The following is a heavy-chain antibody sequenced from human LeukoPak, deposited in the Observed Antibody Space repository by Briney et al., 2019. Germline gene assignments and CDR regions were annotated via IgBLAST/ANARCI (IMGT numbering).Heavy chain of an antibody. CDR1: GLTFSSHW. CDR2: ISGSGGST. V-gene: IGHV3-23*01. D-gene: IGHD1-26*01. J-gene: IGHJ4*02. Sequence: GGSLRLSCAASGLTFSSHWMHWVRQAPGKGLEWVSAISGSGGSTYYADSVKGRFTISRDNSKNTLYLQMNSLRAEDTAVYYCAKGRSGSYLSYYFDFWGQGTLVTVSS. CDR3: AKGRSGSYLSYYFDF.